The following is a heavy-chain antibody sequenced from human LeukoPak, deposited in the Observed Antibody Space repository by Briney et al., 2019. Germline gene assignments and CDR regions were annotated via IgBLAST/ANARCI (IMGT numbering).Heavy chain of an antibody. V-gene: IGHV3-21*01. Sequence: GGSLRLSCAVSGFTFNSYSIIRVRQAPGKGLEWVSSISGSSSYIYYADSVKGRFTISRDNAKNSLYLQMNSLRAEDTAVYYCATDRDWAHRDGYYYMDVWGKGTTVTVSS. CDR2: ISGSSSYI. D-gene: IGHD3-9*01. J-gene: IGHJ6*03. CDR3: ATDRDWAHRDGYYYMDV. CDR1: GFTFNSYS.